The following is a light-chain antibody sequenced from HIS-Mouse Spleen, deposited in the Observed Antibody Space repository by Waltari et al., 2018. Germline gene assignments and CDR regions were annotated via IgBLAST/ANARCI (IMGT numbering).Light chain of an antibody. CDR2: GNS. J-gene: IGLJ2*01. CDR1: SSNIGAGYD. V-gene: IGLV1-40*01. CDR3: NSRDSSGNHVV. Sequence: QSVLTQPPSVSGAPGQRVTISCTGSSSNIGAGYDVHWYQQLPGTAPKLLIYGNSNRPSGIPDRFSGSSSGNTASLTITGAQAEDEADYYCNSRDSSGNHVVFGGGTKLTVL.